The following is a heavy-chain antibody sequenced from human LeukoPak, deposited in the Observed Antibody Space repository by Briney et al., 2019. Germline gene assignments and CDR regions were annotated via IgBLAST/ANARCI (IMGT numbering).Heavy chain of an antibody. D-gene: IGHD3-9*01. CDR1: GGPFRGYH. CDR2: INHSGST. J-gene: IGHJ4*02. Sequence: PSETLFLTCAVYGGPFRGYHWSWIRQPPGKGLEWIGEINHSGSTNYNPSLKSRVTISVDTSKNQFSLKLSSVTAADTAVYYCARGSGYEILTGYYKPALDYWGQGTLVTVSS. V-gene: IGHV4-34*01. CDR3: ARGSGYEILTGYYKPALDY.